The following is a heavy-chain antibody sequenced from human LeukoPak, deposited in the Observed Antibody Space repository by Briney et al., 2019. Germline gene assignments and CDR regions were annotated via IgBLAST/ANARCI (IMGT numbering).Heavy chain of an antibody. D-gene: IGHD3-3*01. Sequence: SSVKVSCKASGGTFSSYAISWVRQAPGQGLEWVGGIITIFGTANYAQKFQGRVTITADESTSTAYMELSSLRSEDTAVYYCAIRFWSGYYYFDYWGQGTLVTVSS. V-gene: IGHV1-69*01. CDR1: GGTFSSYA. CDR2: IITIFGTA. J-gene: IGHJ4*02. CDR3: AIRFWSGYYYFDY.